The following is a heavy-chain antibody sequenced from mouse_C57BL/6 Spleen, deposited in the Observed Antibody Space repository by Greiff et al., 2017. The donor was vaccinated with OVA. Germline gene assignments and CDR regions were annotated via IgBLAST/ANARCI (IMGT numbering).Heavy chain of an antibody. CDR1: GFTFSDYG. CDR3: ARPYYYGSSWNYAMDY. Sequence: EVNLVESGGGLVKPGGSLKLSCAASGFTFSDYGMHWVRQAPEKGLEWVAYISSGSSTIYYADTVKGRFTISRDNAKNTLFLQMTSLRSEDTAMYYCARPYYYGSSWNYAMDYWGQGTSVTVSS. D-gene: IGHD1-1*01. J-gene: IGHJ4*01. CDR2: ISSGSSTI. V-gene: IGHV5-17*01.